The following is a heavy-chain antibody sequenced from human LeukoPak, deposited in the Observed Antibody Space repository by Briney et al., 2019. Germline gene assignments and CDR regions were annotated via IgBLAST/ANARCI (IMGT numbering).Heavy chain of an antibody. D-gene: IGHD3-10*01. V-gene: IGHV4-59*01. CDR2: IYYSGNI. J-gene: IGHJ5*02. CDR3: ARDRLRFGEPGWFDP. Sequence: SETLSLTCTVSGGSISSYYWSWIRQPPGKGLEWIGYIYYSGNINYNPSLKSRVTISVDTSKNQFSLKLSSVTAADTAVYYCARDRLRFGEPGWFDPWGQGTLVTVSS. CDR1: GGSISSYY.